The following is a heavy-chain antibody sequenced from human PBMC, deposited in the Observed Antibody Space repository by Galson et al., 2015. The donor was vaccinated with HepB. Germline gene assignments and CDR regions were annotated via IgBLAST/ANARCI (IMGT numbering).Heavy chain of an antibody. D-gene: IGHD2-2*01. CDR2: FYYTGKT. V-gene: IGHV4-39*01. CDR3: ARHESESKTYAADN. J-gene: IGHJ2*01. Sequence: ETLSLTCTVSGGSISSSSYYWGWLRQPPGKGLEWIGSFYYTGKTHYNPSLKSRVTISGDTSKNQFSLKLNSVTAADTAVYYCARHESESKTYAADNWGRGTLVIVSS. CDR1: GGSISSSSYY.